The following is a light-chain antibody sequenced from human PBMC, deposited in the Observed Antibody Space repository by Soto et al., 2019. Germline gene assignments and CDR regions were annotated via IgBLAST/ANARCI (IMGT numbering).Light chain of an antibody. CDR3: SSYTSSSNLYV. V-gene: IGLV2-14*01. CDR1: SSDVGGYNY. CDR2: DVS. J-gene: IGLJ1*01. Sequence: QSVLTQPASLSGSPGQAVTVSCPGTSSDVGGYNYVSWYQQHPGKAPKLMIYDVSNRPSGVSNRLSGSKSGNTASLTISGLQAEDEADYYCSSYTSSSNLYVFGTGTKVTVL.